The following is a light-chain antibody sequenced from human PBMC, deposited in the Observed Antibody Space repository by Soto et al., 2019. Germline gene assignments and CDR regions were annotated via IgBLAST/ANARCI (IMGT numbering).Light chain of an antibody. J-gene: IGLJ2*01. V-gene: IGLV3-9*01. CDR3: QVWDSSIRVI. CDR1: NIGSKN. CDR2: RDF. Sequence: SYELTQPLSVSVALGQTARITCEGDNIGSKNVHWYQQKPGQAPVLVIYRDFNRPSGIPERFSGSNSGNTATLTISRAQGGDEADFYCQVWDSSIRVIFGGGTKHTVL.